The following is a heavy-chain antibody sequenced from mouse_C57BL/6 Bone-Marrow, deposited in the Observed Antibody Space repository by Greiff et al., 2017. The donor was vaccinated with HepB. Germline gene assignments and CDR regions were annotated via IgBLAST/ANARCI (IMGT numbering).Heavy chain of an antibody. CDR1: GFTFSDYY. D-gene: IGHD4-1*01. V-gene: IGHV5-12*01. J-gene: IGHJ2*01. CDR3: ARNWDGFFDY. CDR2: ISNGGGST. Sequence: DVHLVESGGGLVQPGGSLKLSCAASGFTFSDYYMYWVRQTPEKRLEWVAYISNGGGSTYYPDTVKGRFTISRDNAKNTLYLQMSRLKSEDTAMYYCARNWDGFFDYWGQGTTLTVSS.